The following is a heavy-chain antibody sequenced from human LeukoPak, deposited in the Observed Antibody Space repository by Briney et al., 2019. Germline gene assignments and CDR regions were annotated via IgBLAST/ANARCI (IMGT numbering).Heavy chain of an antibody. Sequence: PGGSLRLSCAASGFTFTNYAMHWVRQTPGKGLEWVALISSDGSKNIYADPVKGRFTVSRDNSKNTLCLQMNSLRAEDTAVYYCVKGLVQTTMSYSVDYWGQGALVTVSS. V-gene: IGHV3-30*18. CDR2: ISSDGSKN. D-gene: IGHD1-1*01. CDR1: GFTFTNYA. CDR3: VKGLVQTTMSYSVDY. J-gene: IGHJ4*02.